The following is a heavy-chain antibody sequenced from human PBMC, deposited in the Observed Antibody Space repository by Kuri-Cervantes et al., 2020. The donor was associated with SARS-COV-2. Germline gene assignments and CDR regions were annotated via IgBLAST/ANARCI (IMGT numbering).Heavy chain of an antibody. V-gene: IGHV3-43*01. CDR2: ISRDSRNT. D-gene: IGHD2-15*01. J-gene: IGHJ6*03. Sequence: GGSLRLSCTASGFSFSRYSFIWVRQAPGEGLEWVSLISRDSRNTYYADSVKGRFTISRDNSKNSLYLQMNSLRAEDSALYYCAKEGGTIYMDVWGKGTTVTVSS. CDR3: AKEGGTIYMDV. CDR1: GFSFSRYS.